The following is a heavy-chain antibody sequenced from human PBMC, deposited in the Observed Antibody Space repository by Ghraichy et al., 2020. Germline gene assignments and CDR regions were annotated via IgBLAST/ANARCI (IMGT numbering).Heavy chain of an antibody. Sequence: SVKVSCKASGGTLSSYAISWGQQAPGQGLEWMGGIIPIFGTANYAQKFQGRVTITADESTSTAYMELSSLRSEDTAVYYCARDYSLRFLEWQKSGMDVWGQGTTVTVSS. V-gene: IGHV1-69*13. J-gene: IGHJ6*02. CDR2: IIPIFGTA. CDR1: GGTLSSYA. CDR3: ARDYSLRFLEWQKSGMDV. D-gene: IGHD3-3*01.